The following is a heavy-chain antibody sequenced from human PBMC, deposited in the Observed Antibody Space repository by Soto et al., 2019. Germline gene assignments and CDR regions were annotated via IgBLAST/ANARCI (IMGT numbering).Heavy chain of an antibody. CDR2: VSDSGST. J-gene: IGHJ6*02. V-gene: IGHV4-34*01. CDR1: GGSFSGNY. Sequence: QVHLQQWGAGLLKPSETLSLICAVSGGSFSGNYWTWIRQPPGKGLEWIGEVSDSGSTNYNPSLKSRVTISEDMSKSQFSLKLSSVTAADTAVYYCARGNFYYGMDVWGQGTTVTVSS. CDR3: ARGNFYYGMDV.